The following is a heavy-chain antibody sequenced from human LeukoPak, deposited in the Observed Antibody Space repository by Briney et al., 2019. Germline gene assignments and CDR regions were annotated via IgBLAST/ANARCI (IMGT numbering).Heavy chain of an antibody. J-gene: IGHJ4*02. V-gene: IGHV4-4*07. CDR2: IYTSGST. CDR3: ARGDDPAEY. Sequence: PSETLSLTCTVPGGSMSTYFWSWIRQPAGKGLEWIGRIYTSGSTNYNPSLKSRVTMSVDRARNQFSLKLSSVTAADTAVYYCARGDDPAEYWGQGTLVTVSS. CDR1: GGSMSTYF.